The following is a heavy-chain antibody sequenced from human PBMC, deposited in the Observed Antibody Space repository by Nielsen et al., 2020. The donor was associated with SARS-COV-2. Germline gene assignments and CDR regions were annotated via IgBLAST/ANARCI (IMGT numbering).Heavy chain of an antibody. J-gene: IGHJ4*02. V-gene: IGHV2-70*11. CDR1: GFSLSTSGMC. CDR2: IDWDDDK. D-gene: IGHD3-22*01. Sequence: SGPTLVKPTQTLTLTCTFSGFSLSTSGMCVSWIRQPPGKALEWLARIDWDDDKYYSTSLKTRLTISKDTSKNQVVLTMTNMDPVDTATYYCARTKPLFYYDSSGYYLFDYWGQGTLVTVSS. CDR3: ARTKPLFYYDSSGYYLFDY.